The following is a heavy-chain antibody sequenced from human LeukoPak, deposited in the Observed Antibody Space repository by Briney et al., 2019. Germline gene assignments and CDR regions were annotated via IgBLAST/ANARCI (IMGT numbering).Heavy chain of an antibody. CDR3: AKNQMDKSSSWSRTPIDY. CDR1: EFSVGSNY. D-gene: IGHD6-13*01. CDR2: IIPSGHTT. Sequence: PGGSLRLSCAASEFSVGSNYMTWVRQAPGKGLEWVSGIIPSGHTTYYADSVRGRFTISRDNSRNTVYLQMNSLRAEDTAVYYCAKNQMDKSSSWSRTPIDYWGQGTLVTVSS. J-gene: IGHJ4*02. V-gene: IGHV3-23*01.